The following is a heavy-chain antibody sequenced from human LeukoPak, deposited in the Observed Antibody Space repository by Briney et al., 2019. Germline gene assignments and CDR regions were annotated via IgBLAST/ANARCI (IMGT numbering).Heavy chain of an antibody. CDR3: AKSSGWDDFDY. Sequence: GGSLRLSCAASGFTFTNYAMSWVRQSPKKGLEWVSVISASGGSTNYADSVKGWFTISRDNSKNTLYLKMNSQRAEDSAVYYCAKSSGWDDFDYWGQGTLITVSS. D-gene: IGHD6-19*01. CDR2: ISASGGST. V-gene: IGHV3-23*01. J-gene: IGHJ4*02. CDR1: GFTFTNYA.